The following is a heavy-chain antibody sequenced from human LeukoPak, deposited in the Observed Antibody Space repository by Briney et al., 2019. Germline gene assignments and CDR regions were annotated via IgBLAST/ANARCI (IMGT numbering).Heavy chain of an antibody. J-gene: IGHJ3*01. D-gene: IGHD6-13*01. CDR1: GFTFDDYA. V-gene: IGHV3-9*03. Sequence: GRSLRLSCIGSGFTFDDYAMHWVRQVPGKGLEWVSGISWASGSLAYADSVKGRFTVSRDNAKNSLYLQMNSLRSEDMALYYCAKDRQKGSSLTAAGDAFDVWGHGTMVIVSS. CDR2: ISWASGSL. CDR3: AKDRQKGSSLTAAGDAFDV.